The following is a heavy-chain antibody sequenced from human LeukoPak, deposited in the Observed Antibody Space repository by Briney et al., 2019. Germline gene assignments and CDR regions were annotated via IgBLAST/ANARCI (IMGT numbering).Heavy chain of an antibody. Sequence: GGSLRLSCAASGFTFSSYAMSWVRQAPGKGLEWVSAISASGGGTYYADSVKGRFTISRDNSKNTLYLQMNSLRAEDTAVYYCAKYYYGSGTIDYWGQGTLVTVSS. V-gene: IGHV3-23*01. J-gene: IGHJ4*02. CDR3: AKYYYGSGTIDY. D-gene: IGHD3-10*01. CDR1: GFTFSSYA. CDR2: ISASGGGT.